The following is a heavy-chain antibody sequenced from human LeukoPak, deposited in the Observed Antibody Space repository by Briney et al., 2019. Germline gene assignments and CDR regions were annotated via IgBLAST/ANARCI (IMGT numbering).Heavy chain of an antibody. V-gene: IGHV4-61*02. J-gene: IGHJ3*02. CDR1: GVSINSGDHF. Sequence: SETLSLTCTVSGVSINSGDHFWNWVRQPAGKGLEWIGRIYTTGSTNYNPSLKSRVTMSVDTSKNQISLKLTSVTAADTAVYYCARGWVEMTAIGAFDIWGQGTMVTVSS. D-gene: IGHD5-24*01. CDR3: ARGWVEMTAIGAFDI. CDR2: IYTTGST.